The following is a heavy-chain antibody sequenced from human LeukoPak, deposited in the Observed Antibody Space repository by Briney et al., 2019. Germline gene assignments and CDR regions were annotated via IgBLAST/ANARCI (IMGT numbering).Heavy chain of an antibody. CDR1: GFTFSSYA. CDR3: AKDRLTCSSTSCYMYNWFDP. V-gene: IGHV3-30*04. D-gene: IGHD2-2*02. Sequence: GRSLRLSCAASGFTFSSYAMHWVRQAPGKGLEWVAVISYDGSNKYYADSVKGRFTISRDNSKNTPYLQMNSLRAEDTAVYYCAKDRLTCSSTSCYMYNWFDPWGQGTLVTVSS. J-gene: IGHJ5*02. CDR2: ISYDGSNK.